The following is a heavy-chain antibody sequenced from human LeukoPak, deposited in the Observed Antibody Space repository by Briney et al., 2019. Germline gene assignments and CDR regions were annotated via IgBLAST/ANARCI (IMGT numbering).Heavy chain of an antibody. J-gene: IGHJ4*02. CDR3: TTATTGVFS. Sequence: PGGSLRLSCAAAGFTFSNAWMSWVRQAPGKGLEWVGRIKTKTEGETTDYSAPVKGRFTLSRDESKNTLYLQMNSLKSEDTAVYYCTTATTGVFSWGQGTLVTVSS. V-gene: IGHV3-15*01. CDR1: GFTFSNAW. D-gene: IGHD4-23*01. CDR2: IKTKTEGETT.